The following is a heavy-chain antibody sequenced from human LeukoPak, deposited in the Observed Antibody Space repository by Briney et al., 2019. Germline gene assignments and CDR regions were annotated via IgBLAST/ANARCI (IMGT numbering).Heavy chain of an antibody. Sequence: ASVKVSCKASGYTFTSYGISWVRQAPGQGIEWMGWISAYNGNTNYAQKLQGRVTMTTDTSTSTAYMELRSLRSDDTAVYYCARVRLPRNYDFWSGYTIDYWGQGTLVTVSS. CDR2: ISAYNGNT. CDR1: GYTFTSYG. V-gene: IGHV1-18*01. J-gene: IGHJ4*02. D-gene: IGHD3-3*01. CDR3: ARVRLPRNYDFWSGYTIDY.